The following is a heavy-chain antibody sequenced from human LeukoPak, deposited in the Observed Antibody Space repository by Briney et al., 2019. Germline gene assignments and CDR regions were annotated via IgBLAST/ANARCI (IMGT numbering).Heavy chain of an antibody. J-gene: IGHJ5*02. CDR3: ARNGIYQLHWVWFDP. Sequence: GGSLRLSCAASGFTFSSYAMHWVRQAPGKGLEWVTVISYDGSNKYYADPVKGRFTISRDNSKNTLFLQMNSLRAEDTAVYYCARNGIYQLHWVWFDPWGQGTLVTVSS. V-gene: IGHV3-30-3*01. CDR2: ISYDGSNK. CDR1: GFTFSSYA. D-gene: IGHD2-2*01.